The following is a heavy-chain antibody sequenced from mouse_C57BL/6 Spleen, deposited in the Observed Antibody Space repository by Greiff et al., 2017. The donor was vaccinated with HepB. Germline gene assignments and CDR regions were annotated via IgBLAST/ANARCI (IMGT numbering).Heavy chain of an antibody. CDR2: INYDGSST. CDR3: ARGRYYGSSDYFDY. Sequence: EVKLVESEGGLVQPGSSMKLSCTASGFTFSDYYMAWVRQVPEKGLEWVANINYDGSSTYYLDSLKSRFIISRDNAKNILYLQMSSLKSEDTATYYCARGRYYGSSDYFDYWGQGTTLTVSS. CDR1: GFTFSDYY. J-gene: IGHJ2*01. V-gene: IGHV5-16*01. D-gene: IGHD1-1*01.